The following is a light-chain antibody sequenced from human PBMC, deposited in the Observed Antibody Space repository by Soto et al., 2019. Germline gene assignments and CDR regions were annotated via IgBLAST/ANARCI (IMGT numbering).Light chain of an antibody. CDR3: QHYDKLPIT. CDR1: QDIGKY. Sequence: DIQMTQSPSSLSASVGDRVTITCQASQDIGKYLNWYQQKPGNVPRLLIYDASNLKTGVPSRFSGSGSGTDFIFTITSLQPEDYSTYYCQHYDKLPITFGQGTRLETK. CDR2: DAS. V-gene: IGKV1-33*01. J-gene: IGKJ5*01.